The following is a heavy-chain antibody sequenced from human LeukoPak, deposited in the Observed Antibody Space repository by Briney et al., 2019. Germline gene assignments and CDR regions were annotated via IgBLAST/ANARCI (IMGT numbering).Heavy chain of an antibody. V-gene: IGHV3-64*01. D-gene: IGHD2-21*01. Sequence: GGSLRLSCAASGFTFSSYAMPWVRQAPGKGLEYVSAIRINGGSTYYANSVKGRFTISRDNSKNTLYLQMGSLRAEDMAVYYCARVYSPVNGYYYYYGMDVWGQGTTVTVSS. CDR3: ARVYSPVNGYYYYYGMDV. CDR1: GFTFSSYA. CDR2: IRINGGST. J-gene: IGHJ6*02.